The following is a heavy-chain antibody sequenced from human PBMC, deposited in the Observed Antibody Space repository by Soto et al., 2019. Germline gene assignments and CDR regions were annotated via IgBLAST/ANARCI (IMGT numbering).Heavy chain of an antibody. Sequence: QVQLQESGPGLVKPSQTLSLTCSVSGGSINSVNYYWSWIRQHPGKGLEWIGYIYYSGSTHYNPSLKSRVPSSVDKSENQFSLKLSSVTAADTAVYYCAREGGDVVDYWGQGTLVTVSS. CDR1: GGSINSVNYY. CDR3: AREGGDVVDY. J-gene: IGHJ4*02. CDR2: IYYSGST. V-gene: IGHV4-31*03. D-gene: IGHD3-16*01.